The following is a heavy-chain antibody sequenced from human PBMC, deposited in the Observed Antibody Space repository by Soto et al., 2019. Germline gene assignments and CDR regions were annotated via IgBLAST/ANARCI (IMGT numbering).Heavy chain of an antibody. D-gene: IGHD1-20*01. Sequence: GGSLRLSCAASEFTFDKYYMTWVRQAPGKGPEWVANIKPDGSEQYYVDSVKGRFTISRDNANNSLYLQMNSLSAEDTAVYFCARGNWNYYYGFDVWGQGTTVTVSS. CDR3: ARGNWNYYYGFDV. CDR1: EFTFDKYY. V-gene: IGHV3-7*01. J-gene: IGHJ6*02. CDR2: IKPDGSEQ.